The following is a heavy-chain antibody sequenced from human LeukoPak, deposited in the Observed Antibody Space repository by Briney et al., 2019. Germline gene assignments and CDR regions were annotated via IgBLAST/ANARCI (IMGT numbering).Heavy chain of an antibody. Sequence: GGSLRLSCVASGFTFSSYAMSWVRQAPGKGLEWVSAISGSGGSTYYADSVKGRFTISRDNSKNTLYLQMNSLRAEDTAVYYCAHWSDYYDSSGYYFPWGQGTLVTVSS. CDR1: GFTFSSYA. CDR2: ISGSGGST. J-gene: IGHJ5*02. CDR3: AHWSDYYDSSGYYFP. D-gene: IGHD3-22*01. V-gene: IGHV3-23*01.